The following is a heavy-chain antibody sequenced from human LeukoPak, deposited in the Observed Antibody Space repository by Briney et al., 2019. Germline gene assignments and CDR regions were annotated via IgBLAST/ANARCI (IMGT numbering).Heavy chain of an antibody. V-gene: IGHV4-38-2*02. CDR1: GYSISSGYY. CDR2: INHSGST. D-gene: IGHD5-18*01. J-gene: IGHJ5*02. Sequence: SETLSLTCTVSGYSISSGYYWGWIRQPPGKGLEWIGEINHSGSTNYNPSLKSRVTISVDTSKNQFSLKLSSVTAADTAVYYCARVGPWGYSYGFNWFDPWGQGTLVTVSS. CDR3: ARVGPWGYSYGFNWFDP.